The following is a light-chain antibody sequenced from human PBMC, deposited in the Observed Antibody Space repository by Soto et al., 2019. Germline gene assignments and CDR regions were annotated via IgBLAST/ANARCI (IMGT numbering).Light chain of an antibody. Sequence: QSVLTQPPSASGTPGQRVTISCSGSRSNIGSNYVYWYQQLPGTAPKLRIYRNNQRPSGVPYRFSGSKSGTSASLAISGLRSEDEADYYCAAWDDSLSGYVFGTGTKLTVL. CDR3: AAWDDSLSGYV. V-gene: IGLV1-47*01. CDR2: RNN. CDR1: RSNIGSNY. J-gene: IGLJ1*01.